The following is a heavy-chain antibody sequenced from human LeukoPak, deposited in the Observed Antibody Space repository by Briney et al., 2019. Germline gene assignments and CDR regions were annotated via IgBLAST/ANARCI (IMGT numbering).Heavy chain of an antibody. CDR2: INHSGST. CDR3: ASSSRLSYDSSGYYHD. Sequence: SETLSLTCAVYGGSFSGYYWSWIRQPPGKGLEWIGEINHSGSTNYNPSLKSRVTMSVDTSKNQFSLKLSSVTAADTAVYYCASSSRLSYDSSGYYHDWGQGTLVTVSS. V-gene: IGHV4-34*01. D-gene: IGHD3-22*01. J-gene: IGHJ4*02. CDR1: GGSFSGYY.